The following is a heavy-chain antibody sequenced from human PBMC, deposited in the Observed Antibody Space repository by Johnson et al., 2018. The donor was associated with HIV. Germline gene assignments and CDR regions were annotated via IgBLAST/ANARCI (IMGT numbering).Heavy chain of an antibody. Sequence: QVQLVESGGGLVKPGGSLRLSCAASGFTFSDYYMSWIRQAPGKGLEWVSYISSRGSTIYYADSVKGRFTISRDNDKNSLYLHMNSLRAGATALYYCARDKVWQWLSSRDADAFDIWGQGTMVSVSS. V-gene: IGHV3-11*04. CDR2: ISSRGSTI. J-gene: IGHJ3*02. CDR1: GFTFSDYY. D-gene: IGHD6-19*01. CDR3: ARDKVWQWLSSRDADAFDI.